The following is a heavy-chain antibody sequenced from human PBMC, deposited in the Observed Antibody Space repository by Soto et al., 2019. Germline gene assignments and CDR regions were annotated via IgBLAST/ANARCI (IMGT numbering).Heavy chain of an antibody. J-gene: IGHJ5*02. CDR2: IDFTGTT. D-gene: IGHD6-13*01. Sequence: SETLSLTCTVSGHSLSSGGYYWSWIRQHPGKGLEWVGYIDFTGTTLYNPSLKSRLPISVDTSKNQFSLKLTSVTAAETAVYYCVRDVTAAGTDWFDPWGQGTLVTVSS. CDR1: GHSLSSGGYY. CDR3: VRDVTAAGTDWFDP. V-gene: IGHV4-31*03.